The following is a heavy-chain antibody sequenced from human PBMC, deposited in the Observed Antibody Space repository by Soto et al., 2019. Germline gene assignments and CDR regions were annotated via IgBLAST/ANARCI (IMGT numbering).Heavy chain of an antibody. J-gene: IGHJ6*02. CDR2: IYHTGGR. V-gene: IGHV4-4*02. CDR3: ARRPQWLAPNNYYYYGMDV. Sequence: SETLSLTCFVSGDSINNTYWWGCVRQAPEKGREWIGEIYHTGGRSYMPSLRGRITLSVDTSKNQFSLKLTSVTAADTAVYYCARRPQWLAPNNYYYYGMDVWGQGTTVTVSS. CDR1: GDSINNTYW. D-gene: IGHD6-19*01.